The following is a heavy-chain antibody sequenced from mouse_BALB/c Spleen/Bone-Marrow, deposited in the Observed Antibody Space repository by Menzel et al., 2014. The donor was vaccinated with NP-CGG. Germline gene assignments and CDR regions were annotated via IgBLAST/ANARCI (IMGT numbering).Heavy chain of an antibody. CDR2: INPNNGGT. CDR1: GYTFTSHY. J-gene: IGHJ2*01. CDR3: TRLSLLRGYFDY. Sequence: QVQLKQSGAELVKPGTSVKLSCKASGYTFTSHYIYWVKQRPGQGLKWIGEINPNNGGTNFSEKFKSKATLTVDKSSSTAYMQLSSLTSEDSAVYYCTRLSLLRGYFDYWGQGTTLTVSS. V-gene: IGHV1S81*02. D-gene: IGHD1-2*01.